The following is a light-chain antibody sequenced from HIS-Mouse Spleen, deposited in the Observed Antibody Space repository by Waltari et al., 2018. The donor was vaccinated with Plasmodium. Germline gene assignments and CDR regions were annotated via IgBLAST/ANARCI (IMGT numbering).Light chain of an antibody. J-gene: IGKJ1*01. V-gene: IGKV3-15*01. CDR1: QSVSSN. CDR2: GAS. Sequence: EIVMTQSRATLSVSPGDRATLPCRASQSVSSNLSWYQQKPVLAPGLLIYGASTRATGIPARFSGSGSGTEFTLTISSMQSEEFAVYYCQQYNSWPRGTFGQGTKVEIK. CDR3: QQYNSWPRGT.